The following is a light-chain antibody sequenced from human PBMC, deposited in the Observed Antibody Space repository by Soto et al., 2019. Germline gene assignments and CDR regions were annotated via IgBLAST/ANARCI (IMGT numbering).Light chain of an antibody. CDR3: QSYDSSLSGSYA. J-gene: IGLJ1*01. CDR1: SSDIGGYDY. V-gene: IGLV2-8*01. Sequence: QSALTQPPSASGSPGQSVTISCTGTSSDIGGYDYVSWYQQHPGKAPKLIIYEVNKRPSGVPDRFSGSKSGNTASLIVSGLQAEDEADYYCQSYDSSLSGSYAFGTGTKVTVL. CDR2: EVN.